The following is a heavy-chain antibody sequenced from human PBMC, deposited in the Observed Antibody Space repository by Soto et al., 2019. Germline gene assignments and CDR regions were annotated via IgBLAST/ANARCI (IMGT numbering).Heavy chain of an antibody. CDR2: ISGNGDST. J-gene: IGHJ6*02. CDR1: GFTFSSYA. CDR3: AKGVRSYYYYGMDV. Sequence: EVQLLESGGGLVQPGGSLRLSCVASGFTFSSYAMNWVRQAPGKGLEWVSAISGNGDSTYYADSVKGRFTISRDNSKNTLYLQMNSLRAEDTAIYYCAKGVRSYYYYGMDVWGQGTTVTVSS. D-gene: IGHD3-22*01. V-gene: IGHV3-23*01.